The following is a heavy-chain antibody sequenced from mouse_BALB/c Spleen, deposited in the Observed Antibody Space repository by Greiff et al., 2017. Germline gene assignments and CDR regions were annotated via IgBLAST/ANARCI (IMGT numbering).Heavy chain of an antibody. CDR3: APTTVGAFMDY. V-gene: IGHV14-1*02. D-gene: IGHD1-1*01. J-gene: IGHJ4*01. CDR1: GFNIKDYY. Sequence: EVQLQQSGAELVRPGASVKLSCKASGFNIKDYYMHWVKQRPEQGLEWIGWIDPENGNTIYDPKFQGKASITADTSSNTAYLQLSSLTSEDTAVYYCAPTTVGAFMDYWGQGTSVTVSS. CDR2: IDPENGNT.